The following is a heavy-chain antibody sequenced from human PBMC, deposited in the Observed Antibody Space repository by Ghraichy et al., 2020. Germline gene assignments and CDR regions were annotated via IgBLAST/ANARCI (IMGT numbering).Heavy chain of an antibody. J-gene: IGHJ3*02. CDR1: GFTFSSYG. V-gene: IGHV3-33*01. Sequence: GESLNISCAASGFTFSSYGMHWVRQAPGKGLEWVAVIWYDGSNKYYADSVKGRFTISRDNSKNTLYLQMNSLRAEDTAVYYCARSYYYDSSGSDAFDIWGQGTMVTVSS. CDR2: IWYDGSNK. D-gene: IGHD3-22*01. CDR3: ARSYYYDSSGSDAFDI.